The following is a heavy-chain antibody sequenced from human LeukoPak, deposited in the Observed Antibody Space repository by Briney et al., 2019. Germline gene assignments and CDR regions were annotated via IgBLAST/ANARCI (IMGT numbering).Heavy chain of an antibody. D-gene: IGHD1-26*01. V-gene: IGHV3-23*01. CDR3: AKHSGSYFIYYVDS. J-gene: IGHJ4*02. CDR2: ISGSAYNS. Sequence: GGSLRLSCAASGFSFSSYGLSWVRQAPGKGLEWVSTISGSAYNSYYADSVKGRFTISRDNSANTLYLQMNSLRAEDTAVYYCAKHSGSYFIYYVDSWGQGTLVTASS. CDR1: GFSFSSYG.